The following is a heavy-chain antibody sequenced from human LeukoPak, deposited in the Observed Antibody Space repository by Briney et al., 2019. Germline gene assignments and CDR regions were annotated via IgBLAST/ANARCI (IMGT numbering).Heavy chain of an antibody. CDR2: ISGRCGST. CDR1: GFTFSSDG. J-gene: IGHJ4*02. D-gene: IGHD3-22*01. Sequence: GGSLRLSCAASGFTFSSDGMSWVRQAPGKGREWVSAISGRCGSTYYAESVKGRLTISRDNYKNTLYLQMNSLRAEDTAVYCCANDRRSDYYDSSGYPPLDYWGQGTLVTVSS. V-gene: IGHV3-23*01. CDR3: ANDRRSDYYDSSGYPPLDY.